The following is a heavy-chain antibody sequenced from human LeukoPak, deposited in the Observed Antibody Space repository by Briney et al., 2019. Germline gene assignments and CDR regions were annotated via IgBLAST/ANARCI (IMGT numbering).Heavy chain of an antibody. Sequence: GGSLRLSCAASGFTFSSYAMSWVRQAPGKGLEWVSAISSSGSTIYYADSVKGRFTISRDNAKNSLYLQMNSLRAEDTAVYYCARVGVWGSYRSFYFDYWGQGTLVTVSS. V-gene: IGHV3-48*04. D-gene: IGHD3-16*02. CDR3: ARVGVWGSYRSFYFDY. CDR1: GFTFSSYA. CDR2: ISSSGSTI. J-gene: IGHJ4*02.